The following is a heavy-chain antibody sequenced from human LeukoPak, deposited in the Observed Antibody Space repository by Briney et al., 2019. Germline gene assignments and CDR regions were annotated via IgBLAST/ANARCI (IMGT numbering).Heavy chain of an antibody. Sequence: SETLSLTCTVSGGSISSYYWSWIRQPPGKGLEWIGYIYYSGSTNYNPSLKSRVTISVDTSKNQFSLKLSSVTAADTAVYYCARGSPYDFWSGYYSAGLDPWGQGTLVTVSS. J-gene: IGHJ5*02. CDR3: ARGSPYDFWSGYYSAGLDP. CDR2: IYYSGST. D-gene: IGHD3-3*01. CDR1: GGSISSYY. V-gene: IGHV4-59*12.